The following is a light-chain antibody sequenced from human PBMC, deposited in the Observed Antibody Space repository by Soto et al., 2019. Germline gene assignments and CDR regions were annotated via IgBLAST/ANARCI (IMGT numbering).Light chain of an antibody. J-gene: IGLJ2*01. CDR2: AVS. CDR1: SSDVGDHNS. V-gene: IGLV2-14*03. Sequence: QSVLTQPASVSGSPGQSITISCTGTSSDVGDHNSVSWYQQQPGKAPKLMIYAVSSRPSGVSNRFSGSKSGNTASLTISGLQAEDEADYYCGSYTTSITVIFGGGTKVTVL. CDR3: GSYTTSITVI.